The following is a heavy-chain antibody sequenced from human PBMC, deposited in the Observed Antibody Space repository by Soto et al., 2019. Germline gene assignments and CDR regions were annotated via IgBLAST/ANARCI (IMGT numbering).Heavy chain of an antibody. Sequence: ASVTVSCKASGYTFNSYHMHWVRQAPGQGFEWMGIINPDGGSATYAQSFQGRFTMTKDTSTSTVYMELSSLTSGDTAVYYCAMDWGTPRQIAIEIWGQGTKVTVSS. J-gene: IGHJ3*02. CDR1: GYTFNSYH. CDR3: AMDWGTPRQIAIEI. CDR2: INPDGGSA. V-gene: IGHV1-46*02. D-gene: IGHD3-10*01.